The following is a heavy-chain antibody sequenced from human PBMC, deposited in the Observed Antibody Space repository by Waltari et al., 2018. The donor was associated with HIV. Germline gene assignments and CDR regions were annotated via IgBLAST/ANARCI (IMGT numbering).Heavy chain of an antibody. Sequence: EVQLVESGGYLIQPGGSLRVSVTASGFTFSSNFLHWIRQAQGKGLEWVANIKHDGSETSYVDSVKGRFTISRDNAKNSLFLQMNRLRAEDTAVYYCARVHFIAGRRYFESWGQGTLVTVSS. CDR1: GFTFSSNF. J-gene: IGHJ4*02. D-gene: IGHD6-6*01. V-gene: IGHV3-7*01. CDR3: ARVHFIAGRRYFES. CDR2: IKHDGSET.